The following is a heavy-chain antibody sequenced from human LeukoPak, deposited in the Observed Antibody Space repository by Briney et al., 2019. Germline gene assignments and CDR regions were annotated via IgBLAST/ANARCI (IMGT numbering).Heavy chain of an antibody. D-gene: IGHD5-18*01. Sequence: SVKVSCKASGYTFTSYAISWVRQAPGQGLEWMGGIIPIFGTANYAQKFQGRVTITADESTSTAYMELSSLRSEDTAVYYCARDGGGYSYGRYYYYMDVWGKGTTVTISS. CDR2: IIPIFGTA. CDR3: ARDGGGYSYGRYYYYMDV. V-gene: IGHV1-69*13. CDR1: GYTFTSYA. J-gene: IGHJ6*03.